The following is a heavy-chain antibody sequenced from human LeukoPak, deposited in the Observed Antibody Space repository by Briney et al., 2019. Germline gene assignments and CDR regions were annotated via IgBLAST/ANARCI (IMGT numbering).Heavy chain of an antibody. Sequence: ASVKVSCKASGYTFTSYDINWVRQATGQGLEWMGWMNPNSGNTGYAQKFRGRVTITRNTSISTAYMELSSLRSEDTAVYYCARGNQLLAIDYWGQGTLVTVSS. J-gene: IGHJ4*02. CDR2: MNPNSGNT. V-gene: IGHV1-8*03. D-gene: IGHD2-2*01. CDR1: GYTFTSYD. CDR3: ARGNQLLAIDY.